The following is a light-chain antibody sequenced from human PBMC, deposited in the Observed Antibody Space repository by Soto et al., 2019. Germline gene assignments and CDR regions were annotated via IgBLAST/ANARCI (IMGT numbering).Light chain of an antibody. Sequence: EIVMTQSPATLSVSPGERVTLSCRASQNIRSDLAWYQQKPGQAPRLLMYGASTRATGIPARFSGSGSGTEFTLTISSLQSEDFAVYYCQQYNNWPPWTFGQGTKVDIK. CDR1: QNIRSD. CDR2: GAS. V-gene: IGKV3-15*01. J-gene: IGKJ1*01. CDR3: QQYNNWPPWT.